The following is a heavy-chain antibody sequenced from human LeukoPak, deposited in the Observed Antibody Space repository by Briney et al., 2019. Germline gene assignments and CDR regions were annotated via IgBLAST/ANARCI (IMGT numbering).Heavy chain of an antibody. CDR1: GDSMNNYF. CDR3: ARDSSGYLESFDY. Sequence: SETLSLTCTVSGDSMNNYFWSWIRQPAGKGLEWIGRISATGNTNYNPSLKSRVTMSVDTSKNQFSLDLSSVTAADTAVYFCARDSSGYLESFDYWGQGTLVTVSS. J-gene: IGHJ4*02. D-gene: IGHD3-22*01. CDR2: ISATGNT. V-gene: IGHV4-4*07.